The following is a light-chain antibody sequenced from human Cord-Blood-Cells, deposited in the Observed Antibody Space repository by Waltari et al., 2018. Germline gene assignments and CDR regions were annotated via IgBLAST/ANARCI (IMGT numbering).Light chain of an antibody. J-gene: IGLJ2*01. Sequence: QSALTQPASVSGSPGQSIPLSCTGTSRDVGGYHYVSWYQQHPGKAPKLMIYEVSNRPSGVSNRFSGYKSGNTASLTISGLQAEDEADYYCSSYKSSSTDVVFGGGTKLTVL. CDR3: SSYKSSSTDVV. CDR2: EVS. V-gene: IGLV2-14*01. CDR1: SRDVGGYHY.